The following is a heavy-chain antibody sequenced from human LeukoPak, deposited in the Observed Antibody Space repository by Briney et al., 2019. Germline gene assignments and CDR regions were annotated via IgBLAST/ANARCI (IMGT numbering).Heavy chain of an antibody. Sequence: KPGGSLRLSCAASGFTFSSYSMNWVRQAPGKGLEWVSSISSSSSYIYYADSVKGRFTISRDNAKNSLYLQMNSLRAEDTAVYYCARALRYFDWLSTSTEYNWFDPWGQGTLVTVSS. CDR2: ISSSSSYI. J-gene: IGHJ5*02. CDR1: GFTFSSYS. D-gene: IGHD3-9*01. V-gene: IGHV3-21*01. CDR3: ARALRYFDWLSTSTEYNWFDP.